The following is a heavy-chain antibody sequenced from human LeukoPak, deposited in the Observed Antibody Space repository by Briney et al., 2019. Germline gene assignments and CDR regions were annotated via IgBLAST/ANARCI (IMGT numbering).Heavy chain of an antibody. J-gene: IGHJ3*02. Sequence: GGSLRLSCAASGFTFSSYSMNWVRQAPWKGLEWVSSISSSSSYIYYADSVKGRFTISRDNAKNSLYLQMNSLRAEDTAVYYCARDMVTGTTPAFDIWGQGTMVTVSS. V-gene: IGHV3-21*01. D-gene: IGHD1-7*01. CDR3: ARDMVTGTTPAFDI. CDR2: ISSSSSYI. CDR1: GFTFSSYS.